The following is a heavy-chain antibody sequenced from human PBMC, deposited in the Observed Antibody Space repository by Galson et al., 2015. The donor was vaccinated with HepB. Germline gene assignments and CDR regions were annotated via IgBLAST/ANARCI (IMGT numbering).Heavy chain of an antibody. V-gene: IGHV3-43*01. Sequence: SLRLSCAAPGFTFDDYTMHWVRQAPGKGLEWVSLISWDGGSTYYADSVKGRFTISRDNSKNSLYLQMNSLRTEDTALYYCAKDMPARIYYYGMDVWGQGTTVTVSS. CDR3: AKDMPARIYYYGMDV. CDR1: GFTFDDYT. CDR2: ISWDGGST. D-gene: IGHD2/OR15-2a*01. J-gene: IGHJ6*02.